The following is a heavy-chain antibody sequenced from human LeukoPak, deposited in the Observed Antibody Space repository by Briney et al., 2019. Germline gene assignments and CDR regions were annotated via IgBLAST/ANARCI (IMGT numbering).Heavy chain of an antibody. D-gene: IGHD2-21*01. CDR3: ARGRIVVVIATPYYFDY. CDR1: GFTFSSYG. Sequence: GRSLRLSCAASGFTFSSYGMHWVRQAPGKGLEWVAVISYDESNKYYAGSVKGRFTISRDNSKNTLYLQMNSLRAEDTAVYYCARGRIVVVIATPYYFDYWGQGTLVTVSS. CDR2: ISYDESNK. J-gene: IGHJ4*02. V-gene: IGHV3-30*03.